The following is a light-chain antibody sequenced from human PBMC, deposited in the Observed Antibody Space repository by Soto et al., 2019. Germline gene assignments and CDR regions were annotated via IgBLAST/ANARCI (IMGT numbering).Light chain of an antibody. CDR3: QSYDSSLSGWV. V-gene: IGLV1-40*01. CDR1: SSNIGAGYD. J-gene: IGLJ3*02. CDR2: GNS. Sequence: QSVLTQPPPVSGAPGQRVTISCTGSSSNIGAGYDVHWYQQLPGTAPKFLIYGNSNRPSGVPDRFSGSKSGTSASLAITGLQAEDEADYYCQSYDSSLSGWVFGGGTQLTVL.